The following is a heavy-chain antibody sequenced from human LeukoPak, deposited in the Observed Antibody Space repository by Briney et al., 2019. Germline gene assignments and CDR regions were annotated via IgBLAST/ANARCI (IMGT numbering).Heavy chain of an antibody. D-gene: IGHD3-10*02. J-gene: IGHJ6*04. Sequence: GTSLRLSCAASGFTFSSYEMNWVRQAPGKGLEWVSYISSSGSTIYYADSVKGRFTISRDNAKNSLYLQMNSLRAEDTAVYYCAELGITMIGGVWGKGTTVTISS. CDR2: ISSSGSTI. CDR3: AELGITMIGGV. CDR1: GFTFSSYE. V-gene: IGHV3-48*03.